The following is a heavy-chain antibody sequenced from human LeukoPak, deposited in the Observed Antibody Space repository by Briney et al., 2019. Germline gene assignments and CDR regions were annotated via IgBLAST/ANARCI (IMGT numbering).Heavy chain of an antibody. CDR3: ARDYCSSTSWYGGDY. Sequence: ATVNLTCNASGYTISSYGFSWVRKPPGHGLEWMGWINTYNSKTNYAHNLQGRVTMTTDTSTRTAYMELRSLRSDATAVYDCARDYCSSTSWYGGDYWGQGTLVTVSS. V-gene: IGHV1-18*01. J-gene: IGHJ4*02. CDR1: GYTISSYG. CDR2: INTYNSKT. D-gene: IGHD2-2*01.